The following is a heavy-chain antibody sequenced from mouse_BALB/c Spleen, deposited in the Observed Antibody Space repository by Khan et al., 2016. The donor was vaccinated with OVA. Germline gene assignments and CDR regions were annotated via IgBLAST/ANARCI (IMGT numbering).Heavy chain of an antibody. V-gene: IGHV1-54*01. CDR3: ARRYRYDGAWFAY. D-gene: IGHD2-14*01. CDR2: INPGSGGT. Sequence: VQLQQSGAELVRPGTSVKVSCKASGYAFTNYLIEWVKQRPGQGLEWIGVINPGSGGTNYNEKFKGKATLTADKSSSTAYMQLSSLTSDDSAVYFCARRYRYDGAWFAYWGQENLVTVSA. CDR1: GYAFTNYL. J-gene: IGHJ3*01.